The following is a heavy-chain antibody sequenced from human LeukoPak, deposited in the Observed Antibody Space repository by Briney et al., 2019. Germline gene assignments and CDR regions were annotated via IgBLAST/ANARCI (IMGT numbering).Heavy chain of an antibody. CDR3: ARVVTRLREGKYHYDMDV. J-gene: IGHJ6*02. V-gene: IGHV1-3*01. CDR2: INAGNGDT. Sequence: ASVKVSCKASGYTFTNYIIHWVRQAPGQRLEWMGWINAGNGDTKYSQKFQVRVTITRDTSASTAYMELSSLRSEDTAVCYCARVVTRLREGKYHYDMDVWGQGTTVTVSS. CDR1: GYTFTNYI. D-gene: IGHD2-15*01.